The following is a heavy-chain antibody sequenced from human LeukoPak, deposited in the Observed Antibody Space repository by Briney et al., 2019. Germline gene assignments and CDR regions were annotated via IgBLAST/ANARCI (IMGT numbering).Heavy chain of an antibody. CDR2: MNPNSGGT. CDR1: GYTFTAYY. J-gene: IGHJ4*02. D-gene: IGHD6-19*01. Sequence: ASVKVSCKTSGYTFTAYYIHWLRQAPGQGLDWMGCMNPNSGGTKYAQTFQGRVTLTRDTSISTAYLELSSLTSDDTAVYFCARQGSNSSGWYPVDDWGQGTLVTVSS. CDR3: ARQGSNSSGWYPVDD. V-gene: IGHV1-2*02.